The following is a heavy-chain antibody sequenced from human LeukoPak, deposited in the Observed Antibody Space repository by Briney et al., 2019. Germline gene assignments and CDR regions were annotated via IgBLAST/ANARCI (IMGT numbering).Heavy chain of an antibody. CDR1: GFTFDDYA. CDR3: ARVLGTTVPTG. Sequence: GGSLRLSCAASGFTFDDYAMNWVRQAPGKGLEWVSSISSSSSYIYYADSVKGRFTISRDNAKNSLYLQMNSLRAEDTAVYYCARVLGTTVPTGWGQGTLVTVSS. J-gene: IGHJ4*02. D-gene: IGHD1-7*01. CDR2: ISSSSSYI. V-gene: IGHV3-21*01.